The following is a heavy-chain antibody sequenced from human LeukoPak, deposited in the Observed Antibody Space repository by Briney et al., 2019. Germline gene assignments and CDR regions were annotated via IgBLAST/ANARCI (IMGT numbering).Heavy chain of an antibody. V-gene: IGHV3-7*01. CDR3: ASPFRVPADL. D-gene: IGHD2-2*01. J-gene: IGHJ2*01. CDR1: GFTFITYW. Sequence: PGGSLRLSCAASGFTFITYWMTWVRQAPGKGLEWVANIKQDGSEKNYVDSVKGRFAVSRDNAKNLLYLQMNSLRADDTAVYYCASPFRVPADLWGRGTLVTVSS. CDR2: IKQDGSEK.